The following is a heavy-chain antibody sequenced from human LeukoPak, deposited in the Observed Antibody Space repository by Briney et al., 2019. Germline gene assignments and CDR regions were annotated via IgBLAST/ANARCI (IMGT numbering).Heavy chain of an antibody. CDR2: INPNSGGT. CDR1: GYTFTGYY. Sequence: ASVKVSCKASGYTFTGYYTHWVRQAPGQGLEWMGWINPNSGGTNYAQKFQGRVTMTRDTSISTAYMELSRLRSDDTAVNYCARVVPAADDYYYMDVWGKGTTVTISS. CDR3: ARVVPAADDYYYMDV. J-gene: IGHJ6*03. D-gene: IGHD2-2*01. V-gene: IGHV1-2*02.